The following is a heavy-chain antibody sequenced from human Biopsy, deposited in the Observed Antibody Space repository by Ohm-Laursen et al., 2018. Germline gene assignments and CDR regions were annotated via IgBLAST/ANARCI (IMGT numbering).Heavy chain of an antibody. Sequence: SETLSLPCTVSGGSLSSYSWSWIRQPAGKGLEWIGQIYTSGITNYNPSLKSRVTMSVDTSKNKFSLRVSSVTAADTAVYYCARDRDRRGWFDPWGQGTLVTVSS. CDR2: IYTSGIT. V-gene: IGHV4-4*07. D-gene: IGHD1-14*01. J-gene: IGHJ5*02. CDR3: ARDRDRRGWFDP. CDR1: GGSLSSYS.